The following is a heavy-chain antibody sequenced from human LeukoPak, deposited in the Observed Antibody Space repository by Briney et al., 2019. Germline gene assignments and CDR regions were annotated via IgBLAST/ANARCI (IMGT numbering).Heavy chain of an antibody. J-gene: IGHJ6*03. CDR2: ISASGIGT. Sequence: GGSLRLSCVASGFTFTDYAMTWVRQAPGKGLEWVSSISASGIGTFYINSVVGRFTISRDNAKNSLYLQMNSLRAEDTAVYYCARAPLFNYYYMDVWGKGTTVTVSS. D-gene: IGHD2-21*01. CDR3: ARAPLFNYYYMDV. CDR1: GFTFTDYA. V-gene: IGHV3-21*01.